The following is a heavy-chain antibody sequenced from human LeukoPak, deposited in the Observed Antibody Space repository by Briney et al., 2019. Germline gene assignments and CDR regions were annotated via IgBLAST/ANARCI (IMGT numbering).Heavy chain of an antibody. Sequence: PGGSLRLSCAASGSTFTSYTMNWVRQAPGKGLEWVSYISSSGSTIYYADSVKGRFTISRDNAKNSLYLQMNSLRAEDTAVYYCARGGTLEYFQHWGQGTLVTVSS. CDR3: ARGGTLEYFQH. V-gene: IGHV3-48*04. J-gene: IGHJ1*01. CDR1: GSTFTSYT. CDR2: ISSSGSTI.